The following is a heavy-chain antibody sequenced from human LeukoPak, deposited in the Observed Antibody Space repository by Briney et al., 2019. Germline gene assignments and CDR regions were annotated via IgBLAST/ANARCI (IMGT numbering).Heavy chain of an antibody. V-gene: IGHV4-34*01. D-gene: IGHD6-19*01. CDR1: GGSFSGYY. CDR3: ARSTDGTTSSGWYVDY. Sequence: PSETLSLTCAVYGGSFSGYYWSWIRQPPGKGPEWIGEINHSGSTNYNPSLKSRVTISVDTSKNQFSLKLSSVTAADTAVFYCARSTDGTTSSGWYVDYWGQGTLVTVSS. J-gene: IGHJ4*02. CDR2: INHSGST.